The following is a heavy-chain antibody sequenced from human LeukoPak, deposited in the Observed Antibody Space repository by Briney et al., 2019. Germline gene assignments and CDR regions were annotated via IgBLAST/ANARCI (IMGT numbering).Heavy chain of an antibody. CDR2: MSYDGSNK. Sequence: GGSLRLSCAASGFTFSSYGMHWVRQAPGKGLEWVAVMSYDGSNKYYADSVKGRFTISRDNSKNTLYLQMNSLGAEDTAVYYCAKGGTNWGSDFDYWGQGTLVTVSS. V-gene: IGHV3-30*18. J-gene: IGHJ4*02. D-gene: IGHD7-27*01. CDR3: AKGGTNWGSDFDY. CDR1: GFTFSSYG.